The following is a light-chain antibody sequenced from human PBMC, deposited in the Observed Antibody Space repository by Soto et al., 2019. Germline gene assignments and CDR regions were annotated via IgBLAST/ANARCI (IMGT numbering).Light chain of an antibody. V-gene: IGKV1-5*01. CDR1: QTISSW. CDR2: DAS. J-gene: IGKJ1*01. Sequence: ETRMIPYHPTLAGSGEGRDTITCRASQTISSWLAWYQQKPGKAPKLLIYDASSLESGVPPRFSGSGSGTEFTLTISSLQPDYFATYYCQQYNSYSWTFGQGTKVDIK. CDR3: QQYNSYSWT.